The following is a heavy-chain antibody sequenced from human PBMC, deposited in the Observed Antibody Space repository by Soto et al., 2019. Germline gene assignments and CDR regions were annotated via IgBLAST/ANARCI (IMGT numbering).Heavy chain of an antibody. Sequence: LSLTCTVSGGSISSSSYYWGWIRQPPGKGLEWIGSIYYSGYTYYNPSLKSRVTISVDTSKNQFSLKLSSVTAADTAVYYCARHAMEQLGIVIWFDPWGQGTLVTVSS. CDR3: ARHAMEQLGIVIWFDP. J-gene: IGHJ5*02. CDR1: GGSISSSSYY. D-gene: IGHD6-6*01. V-gene: IGHV4-39*01. CDR2: IYYSGYT.